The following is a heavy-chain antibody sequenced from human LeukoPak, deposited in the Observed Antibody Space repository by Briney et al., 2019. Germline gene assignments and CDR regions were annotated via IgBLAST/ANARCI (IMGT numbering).Heavy chain of an antibody. J-gene: IGHJ5*02. V-gene: IGHV3-48*02. CDR2: TSSSSSTI. CDR3: ARVPLGVDR. CDR1: LVSFSIYS. Sequence: GGSLRLSCAAPLVSFSIYSMNWVRQAPGKGLEWVSYTSSSSSTIYYADSVKGRFTISRDNAKNSLYLQMNSLRDEDKAVYYCARVPLGVDRWGQGTLVTVSS. D-gene: IGHD3-3*01.